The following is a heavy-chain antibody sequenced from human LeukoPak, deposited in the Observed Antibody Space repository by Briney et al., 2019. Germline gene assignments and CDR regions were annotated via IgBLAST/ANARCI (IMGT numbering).Heavy chain of an antibody. CDR2: ISGSGGST. CDR3: AKARNLYYYDSSGPLDY. D-gene: IGHD3-22*01. Sequence: PGGSLRLSCAASGFTFSSYTMSWVRQAPGKGLEWVSAISGSGGSTYYADSVKGRFTISRDNSKNTLYLQMNSLRAEDTAVYYCAKARNLYYYDSSGPLDYWGQGTLVTVSS. V-gene: IGHV3-23*01. J-gene: IGHJ4*02. CDR1: GFTFSSYT.